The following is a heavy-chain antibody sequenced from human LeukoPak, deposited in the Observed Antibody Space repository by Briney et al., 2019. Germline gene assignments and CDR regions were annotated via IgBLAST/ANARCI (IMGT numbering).Heavy chain of an antibody. J-gene: IGHJ4*02. Sequence: GSLRLSCTASGFTFGDYALTWVRQAPGKGLEWLGFIRSKTYGGTTELAASVEGRFTISRDDSKSIAYLQMNSLKTEDTAVYYCTRSEYTYYYDGSGYLIDYWGQGTLVTVSS. CDR1: GFTFGDYA. V-gene: IGHV3-49*04. D-gene: IGHD3-22*01. CDR2: IRSKTYGGTT. CDR3: TRSEYTYYYDGSGYLIDY.